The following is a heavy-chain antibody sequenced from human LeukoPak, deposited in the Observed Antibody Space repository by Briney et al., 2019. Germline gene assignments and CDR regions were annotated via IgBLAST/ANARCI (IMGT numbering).Heavy chain of an antibody. CDR1: GGIFSSHT. CDR3: ARGWLAETTVVTPYNY. V-gene: IGHV1-69*01. Sequence: GASVKVSCKASGGIFSSHTISWVRQTPGQGLEWMGGITPIFGTAKYAQKFQGRVTITAVESMSTAYMELSSLRSEDTAVYYCARGWLAETTVVTPYNYWGQGTLVTVSS. CDR2: ITPIFGTA. D-gene: IGHD4-23*01. J-gene: IGHJ4*02.